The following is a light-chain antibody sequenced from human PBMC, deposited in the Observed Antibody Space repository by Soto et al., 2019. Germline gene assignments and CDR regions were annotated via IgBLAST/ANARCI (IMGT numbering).Light chain of an antibody. J-gene: IGKJ1*01. CDR1: QSISTY. V-gene: IGKV1-39*01. CDR3: HQTYANPWT. Sequence: DIQMTQSPSSLSASVGDRVSITCRASQSISTYLNWYEQKPGMAPKVLIYVASRLQSGVPSRFSGSGSGTDFSLTISSLQPEDFATYYCHQTYANPWTFGHGTKVEIK. CDR2: VAS.